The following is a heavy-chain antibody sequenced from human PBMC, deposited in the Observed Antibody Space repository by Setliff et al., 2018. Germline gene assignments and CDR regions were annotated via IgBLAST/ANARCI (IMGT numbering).Heavy chain of an antibody. D-gene: IGHD6-13*01. V-gene: IGHV3-43D*04. Sequence: GGSLSLSCAASGFTFDDYAMHWVRQAPGKGLEWVSLISWDGGSTYYADSVKGRFTISRDNSKNSLYLQMNSLRAEDTALYYCAKGSRDSSSWYGGYYFDYWGQGTLVTVSS. CDR2: ISWDGGST. CDR1: GFTFDDYA. J-gene: IGHJ4*02. CDR3: AKGSRDSSSWYGGYYFDY.